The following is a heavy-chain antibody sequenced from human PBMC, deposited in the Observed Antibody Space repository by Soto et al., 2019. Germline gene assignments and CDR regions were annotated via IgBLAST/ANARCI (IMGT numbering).Heavy chain of an antibody. Sequence: QVQLVQSGAEVKRPGSSVKVSCKASGDTFAFHSINWVRQAPGLGLEWMGRINPILSMSNYAQRFQGRVTMTADKSTTTALMVLSSLRSEDTVIYYCATSYGSGYRAFDYWGQGALVTVSS. CDR3: ATSYGSGYRAFDY. CDR1: GDTFAFHS. J-gene: IGHJ4*02. V-gene: IGHV1-69*02. CDR2: INPILSMS. D-gene: IGHD3-10*01.